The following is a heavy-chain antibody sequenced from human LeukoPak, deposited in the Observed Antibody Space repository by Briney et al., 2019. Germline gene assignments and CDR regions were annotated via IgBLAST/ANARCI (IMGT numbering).Heavy chain of an antibody. CDR1: GGTFSSYA. D-gene: IGHD5-12*01. V-gene: IGHV1-69*05. CDR3: ASRGYSGHDPD. CDR2: IIPIFGTA. J-gene: IGHJ4*02. Sequence: GASVKVSCKASGGTFSSYAISWVRQAPGQGLEWMGGIIPIFGTANYAQKFQGRVTITTDESTSTAYMELSSLRSEDTAVYYCASRGYSGHDPDWGQGTLVTVSS.